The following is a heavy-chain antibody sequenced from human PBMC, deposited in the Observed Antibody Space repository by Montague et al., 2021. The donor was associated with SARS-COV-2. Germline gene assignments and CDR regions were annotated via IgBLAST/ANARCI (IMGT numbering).Heavy chain of an antibody. Sequence: SETLSLTCNVSGGSISSSGYYWDWIRQPPGKGLEWIGSVYYSGSTYYNPHLKSRVTISVVRSKNQFSLRLSSVTAADTAVYYCARRGRKLLPVATTIGGFDIWGQGTMVTVSS. D-gene: IGHD5-12*01. CDR1: GGSISSSGYY. J-gene: IGHJ3*02. CDR2: VYYSGST. CDR3: ARRGRKLLPVATTIGGFDI. V-gene: IGHV4-39*01.